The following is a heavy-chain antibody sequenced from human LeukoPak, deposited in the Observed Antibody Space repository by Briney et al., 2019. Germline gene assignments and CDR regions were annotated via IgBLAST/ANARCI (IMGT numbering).Heavy chain of an antibody. CDR2: ISGRGDST. D-gene: IGHD3-16*01. CDR1: GFTFSSYA. V-gene: IGHV3-23*01. J-gene: IGHJ5*02. Sequence: PGGSLRLPCAASGFTFSSYAISWVRQAPGKGLEWVSSISGRGDSTYYADSVKGRFTISRDNSKNTVYLQMNSLRVEDTAVYYCAKEYSYNYVWDRWGQGTLVTVSS. CDR3: AKEYSYNYVWDR.